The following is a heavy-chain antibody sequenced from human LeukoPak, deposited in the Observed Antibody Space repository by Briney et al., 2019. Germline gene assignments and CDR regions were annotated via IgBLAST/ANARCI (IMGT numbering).Heavy chain of an antibody. D-gene: IGHD6-13*01. Sequence: PGGSLRLSCAVSGFTFTPYTMNWVRQAPGKGLEWVSSISSSSYIFYADSVKGRFTISRDNAKKSLYLQINSLRAEDTAMYYCAREGDSNYYMDVWGKGTTVTVSS. V-gene: IGHV3-69-1*01. CDR2: ISSSSYI. CDR1: GFTFTPYT. CDR3: AREGDSNYYMDV. J-gene: IGHJ6*03.